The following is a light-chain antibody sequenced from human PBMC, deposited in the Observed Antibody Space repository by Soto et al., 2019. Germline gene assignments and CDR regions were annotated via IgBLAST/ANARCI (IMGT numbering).Light chain of an antibody. CDR1: SGSVSTNNY. CDR2: STN. Sequence: QTVVTQEPSFSVSPGRTVTLTCGLTSGSVSTNNYPSWYQQTPGQAPRTLIYSTNTRSSGVPDRFSGSILGNKAALTITGAQADDESDYHCVLYMGSGIWVFGGGTKLTVL. CDR3: VLYMGSGIWV. J-gene: IGLJ3*02. V-gene: IGLV8-61*01.